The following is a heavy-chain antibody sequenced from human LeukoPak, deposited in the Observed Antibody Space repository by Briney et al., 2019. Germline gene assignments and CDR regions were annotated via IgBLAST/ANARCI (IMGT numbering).Heavy chain of an antibody. CDR1: GCTFTSYN. Sequence: ASVKVSCKASGCTFTSYNLYWVRQAPGQGLEWMGVIYPSGGSATYAQKFQGRVTMTRDTSTSTVYMELNSLRSEDTAVYYCARALRLGTYGYFDYWGQGTLVTVSS. CDR3: ARALRLGTYGYFDY. V-gene: IGHV1-46*01. D-gene: IGHD3-16*01. J-gene: IGHJ4*02. CDR2: IYPSGGSA.